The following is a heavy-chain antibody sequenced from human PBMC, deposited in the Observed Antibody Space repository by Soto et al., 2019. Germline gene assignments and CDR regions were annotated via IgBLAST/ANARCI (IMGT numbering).Heavy chain of an antibody. V-gene: IGHV4-34*01. J-gene: IGHJ6*03. Sequence: QVQLQQWGAGLLKPSETLSLSCAVYGGSIRGYYWTWIRQPPGKGLEWIGEVNDSGNTNSNPSLKSRVSVPVDTSGDQFSLKLRSVSAAGTAVYYCTRGHSTVPSYLYYDMDVWGKGATVTVSS. D-gene: IGHD4-4*01. CDR3: TRGHSTVPSYLYYDMDV. CDR1: GGSIRGYY. CDR2: VNDSGNT.